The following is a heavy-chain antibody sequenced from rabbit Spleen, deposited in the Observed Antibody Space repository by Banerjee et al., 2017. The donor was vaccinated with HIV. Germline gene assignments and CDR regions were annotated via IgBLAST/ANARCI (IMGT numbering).Heavy chain of an antibody. V-gene: IGHV1S40*01. D-gene: IGHD8-1*01. CDR1: GFTIRRSNY. CDR3: ARDAGSGDYIDVYFDL. CDR2: IDTSSVNT. Sequence: QSLEESGGDLVKPGASLTLTCKASGFTIRRSNYMCWVRQAPGKGLELIACIDTSSVNTADATWAKGRFTISKTSSTTVTLQMTSLTAADTATYFCARDAGSGDYIDVYFDLWGQGTLVTVS. J-gene: IGHJ4*01.